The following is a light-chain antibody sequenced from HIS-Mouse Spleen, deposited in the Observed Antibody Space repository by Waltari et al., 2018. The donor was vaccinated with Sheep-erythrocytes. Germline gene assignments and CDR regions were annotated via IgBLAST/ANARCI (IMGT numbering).Light chain of an antibody. J-gene: IGKJ1*01. V-gene: IGKV1-39*01. CDR2: SAS. CDR3: QQSYSTPWT. CDR1: QSISSY. Sequence: DIQMTPSPSSLSASVGDSVTITCRPSQSISSYLNWYQQKPGKAPKLLIYSASSLQSGVPSRFSGSGSGTDFTLTISSLQPEDFATYYCQQSYSTPWTFGQGTKVEIK.